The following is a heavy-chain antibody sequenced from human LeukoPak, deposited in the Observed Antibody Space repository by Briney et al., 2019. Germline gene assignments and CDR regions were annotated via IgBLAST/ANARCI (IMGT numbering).Heavy chain of an antibody. V-gene: IGHV1-2*06. D-gene: IGHD3-10*01. Sequence: ASVKVSXKASGYTFTGYYMHWLRQAPGQGLEWIGRINPNSGGTNYAQKFRGRVTMTRDTSISTAYMELSRLRSDDTAVYYCARAMVRGTQTWYYYYMDVWGKGTTVTVSS. J-gene: IGHJ6*03. CDR2: INPNSGGT. CDR3: ARAMVRGTQTWYYYYMDV. CDR1: GYTFTGYY.